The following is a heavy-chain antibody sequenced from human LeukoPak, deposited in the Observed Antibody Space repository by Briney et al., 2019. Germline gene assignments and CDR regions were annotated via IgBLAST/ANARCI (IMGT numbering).Heavy chain of an antibody. CDR3: ASYVSAHYGYDY. J-gene: IGHJ4*02. D-gene: IGHD3-10*01. CDR1: GFTFSSYW. V-gene: IGHV3-74*03. CDR2: INNDGSST. Sequence: GGSLRLSCAASGFTFSSYWMHWVRQAPGKGLVWVSRINNDGSSTTYADSVKGRFTISRDNAKNTLYLQMNSLRAEDTAVYYCASYVSAHYGYDYWGQGTLVTVSS.